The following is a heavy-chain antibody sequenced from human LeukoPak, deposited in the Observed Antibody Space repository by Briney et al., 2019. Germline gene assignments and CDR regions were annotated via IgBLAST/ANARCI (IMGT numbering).Heavy chain of an antibody. Sequence: SETLSLTCNVSGGSFTNYYWSWIRQTPEEGLEWIGQINHSGDTSYNPSLGSRVTLSVDRSKNQFSLKVTSVTAADTGVYYCARGPGTVGLSPWGQGTLVTVSS. J-gene: IGHJ5*02. CDR3: ARGPGTVGLSP. D-gene: IGHD1/OR15-1a*01. CDR1: GGSFTNYY. V-gene: IGHV4-34*01. CDR2: INHSGDT.